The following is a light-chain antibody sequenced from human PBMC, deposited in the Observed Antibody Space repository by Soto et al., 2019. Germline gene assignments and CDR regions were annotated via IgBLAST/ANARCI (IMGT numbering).Light chain of an antibody. CDR3: QTWGTGIRV. CDR2: LNSDGSH. Sequence: QPVLTQSPSASASLGASVKLTCTLSSGHSSYAIAWHQQQPEKGPRYLMKLNSDGSHSKGDGIPDRFSGSNSGTERYLTISSLQSEEEADYYCQTWGTGIRVFGGGTQLTVL. V-gene: IGLV4-69*01. CDR1: SGHSSYA. J-gene: IGLJ2*01.